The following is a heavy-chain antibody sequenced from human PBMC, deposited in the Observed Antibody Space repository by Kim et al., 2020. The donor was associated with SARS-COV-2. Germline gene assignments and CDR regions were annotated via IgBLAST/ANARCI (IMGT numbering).Heavy chain of an antibody. D-gene: IGHD2-2*01. Sequence: SETLSLTCTVSGGSISSSSYYWGWIRQPPGKGLEWIGSIYYSGSTYYNPSLKSRVTISVDTSKNQFSLKLSSVNAADTAVYYCAGRIVVVPAATETTYAFDIWGQGTMVTVSS. J-gene: IGHJ3*02. CDR2: IYYSGST. CDR3: AGRIVVVPAATETTYAFDI. CDR1: GGSISSSSYY. V-gene: IGHV4-39*01.